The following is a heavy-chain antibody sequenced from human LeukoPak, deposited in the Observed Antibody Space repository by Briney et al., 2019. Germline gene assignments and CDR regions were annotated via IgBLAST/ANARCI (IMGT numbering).Heavy chain of an antibody. Sequence: EASVKVSCKASGGTFSSYAISWVRQAPGQGLEWVGRIIPIFGTANYAQKFQGRVTITADKSTSTAYMELSSLRSEDTAVYYCARVGESSSWYYFDYWGQGTLVTVSS. CDR2: IIPIFGTA. J-gene: IGHJ4*02. CDR1: GGTFSSYA. D-gene: IGHD6-13*01. CDR3: ARVGESSSWYYFDY. V-gene: IGHV1-69*06.